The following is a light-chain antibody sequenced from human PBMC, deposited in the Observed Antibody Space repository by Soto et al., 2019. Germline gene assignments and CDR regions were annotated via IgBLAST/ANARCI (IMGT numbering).Light chain of an antibody. CDR3: QQSYTTPFT. Sequence: DIQMTQSPSSLSTSVGDRVTMTCRASESISSYLNWYQQEPGEAPKLLIYVVSSLPSGVPSRFSGSGSGTHFTLTISSLQPADFATYYCQQSYTTPFTFGQGTKLDIK. CDR1: ESISSY. CDR2: VVS. J-gene: IGKJ2*01. V-gene: IGKV1-39*01.